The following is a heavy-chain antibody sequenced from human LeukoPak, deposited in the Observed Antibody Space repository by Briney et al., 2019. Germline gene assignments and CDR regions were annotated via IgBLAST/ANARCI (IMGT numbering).Heavy chain of an antibody. V-gene: IGHV4-39*07. CDR3: ARLWFGELSPYYYYMDV. D-gene: IGHD3-10*01. CDR1: GGSISSSSYS. Sequence: SETLSLTCTVSGGSISSSSYSWGWIRQPPGKGLEWIGSIYYSGSTYYNPSLKSRVTISVDTSKNQFSLKLSSVTAADTAVYYCARLWFGELSPYYYYMDVWGKGTTVTVSS. CDR2: IYYSGST. J-gene: IGHJ6*03.